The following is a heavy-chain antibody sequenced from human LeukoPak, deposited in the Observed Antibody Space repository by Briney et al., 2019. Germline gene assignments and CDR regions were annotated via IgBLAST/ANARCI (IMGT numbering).Heavy chain of an antibody. CDR3: ARVSSQMSAYDV. D-gene: IGHD6-6*01. CDR1: GASFCDYY. CDR2: INHSGSP. Sequence: SETLSLTCAVYGASFCDYYWSWIRQPPGKGLEWIGQINHSGSPDYNPSLKSRVTISVDTSKYQFSLNLYSMTAADTAVYYCARVSSQMSAYDVWGQGSMVTVSS. J-gene: IGHJ3*01. V-gene: IGHV4-34*01.